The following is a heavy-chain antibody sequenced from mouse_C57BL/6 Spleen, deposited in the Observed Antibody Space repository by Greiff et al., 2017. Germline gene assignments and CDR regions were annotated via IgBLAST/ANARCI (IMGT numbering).Heavy chain of an antibody. CDR1: GFTFSDAW. CDR2: IRNKANNHAT. J-gene: IGHJ3*01. V-gene: IGHV6-6*01. CDR3: RYYDYDVRGFAY. D-gene: IGHD2-4*01. Sequence: EVKVEESGGGLVQPGGSMKLSCAASGFTFSDAWMDWVRQSPEKGLEWVAEIRNKANNHATYYAESVKGRFTISRDDSKSSVYLQMNSLRAEDTGIYYCRYYDYDVRGFAYWGQGTLVTVSA.